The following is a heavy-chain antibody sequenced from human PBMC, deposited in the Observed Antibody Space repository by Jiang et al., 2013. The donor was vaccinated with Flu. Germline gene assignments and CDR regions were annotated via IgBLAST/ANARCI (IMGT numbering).Heavy chain of an antibody. V-gene: IGHV1-69*01. CDR1: GGTFSSYA. CDR3: AREATVTTATINYYYYGMDV. CDR2: IIPIFGTA. J-gene: IGHJ6*02. Sequence: GAEVKKPGSSVKVSCKASGGTFSSYAISWVRQAPGQGLEWMGGIIPIFGTANYAQKFQGRVTITADESTSTAYMELSSLRSEDTAVYYCAREATVTTATINYYYYGMDVWGQGTTVTVSS. D-gene: IGHD4-17*01.